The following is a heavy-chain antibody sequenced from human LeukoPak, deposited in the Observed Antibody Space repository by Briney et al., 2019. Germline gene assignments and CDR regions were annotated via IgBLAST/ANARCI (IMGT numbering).Heavy chain of an antibody. D-gene: IGHD2-21*01. CDR1: GGSISSYY. V-gene: IGHV4-4*07. CDR3: AGGYCGGDCYYYYYYYMDV. CDR2: IYTSGST. J-gene: IGHJ6*03. Sequence: SETLSLTCTVSGGSISSYYWSWIRQPAGKGLEWIGRIYTSGSTNYNPSLKSRVTISVDTSKNQFSLKLSSVTAADTAVYYCAGGYCGGDCYYYYYYYMDVWGTGTPVTVSS.